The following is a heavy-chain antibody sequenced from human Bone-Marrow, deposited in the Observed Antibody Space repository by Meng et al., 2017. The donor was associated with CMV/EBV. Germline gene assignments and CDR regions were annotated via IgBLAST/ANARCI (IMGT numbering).Heavy chain of an antibody. CDR3: ATVKRGTRWFDP. CDR1: GYTFTGYY. CDR2: INPNSGGT. D-gene: IGHD1-1*01. J-gene: IGHJ5*02. Sequence: ASVKVSCKASGYTFTGYYMHWVRQAPGQGLEWMGWINPNSGGTIYAQKFQGRVTMTEDTSTDTAYMELSSLRSEDTAVYYCATVKRGTRWFDPWGQGTLVTVSS. V-gene: IGHV1-2*02.